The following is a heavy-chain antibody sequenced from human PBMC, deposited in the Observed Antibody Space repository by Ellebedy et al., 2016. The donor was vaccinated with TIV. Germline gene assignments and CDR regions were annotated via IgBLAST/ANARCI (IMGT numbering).Heavy chain of an antibody. Sequence: ASVKVSXKASRILYSNYAVSWVRQAPGQGLEWMGGVIPIYGTSNYAQRFQGRVTITADESTRTVYMEVSSLRSEDTAIYYCARVGCSDSTCYAGYYYYPMDVWGQGTTVTVSS. V-gene: IGHV1-69*13. CDR2: VIPIYGTS. D-gene: IGHD2-2*01. CDR1: RILYSNYA. CDR3: ARVGCSDSTCYAGYYYYPMDV. J-gene: IGHJ6*02.